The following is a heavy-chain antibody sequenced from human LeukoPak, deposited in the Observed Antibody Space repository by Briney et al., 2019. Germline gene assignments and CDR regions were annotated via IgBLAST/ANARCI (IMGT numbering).Heavy chain of an antibody. D-gene: IGHD5-24*01. V-gene: IGHV1-69*04. J-gene: IGHJ4*02. Sequence: VASVKVSCKASGYTFTSYYMHWVRQAPGQGLEWMGRIIPILGIANYAQKFQGRVTITADKSTSTAYMELSSLRSEDTAVYYCARDGYNYSCFDYWGQGTLVTVSS. CDR2: IIPILGIA. CDR1: GYTFTSYY. CDR3: ARDGYNYSCFDY.